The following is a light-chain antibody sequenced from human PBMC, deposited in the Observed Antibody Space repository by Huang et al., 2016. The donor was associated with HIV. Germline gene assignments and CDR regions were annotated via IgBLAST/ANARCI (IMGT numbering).Light chain of an antibody. Sequence: EIVLTQSPATLSLSPGESATLSCRTSQSVFSYLAWYQQRPGQAPRLLIYDASNRATCVSARFSGSGSGTDFALTISSLEPEDFAVYFCQQRSAWPRTFGQGTKLEI. CDR2: DAS. J-gene: IGKJ2*01. CDR1: QSVFSY. V-gene: IGKV3-11*01. CDR3: QQRSAWPRT.